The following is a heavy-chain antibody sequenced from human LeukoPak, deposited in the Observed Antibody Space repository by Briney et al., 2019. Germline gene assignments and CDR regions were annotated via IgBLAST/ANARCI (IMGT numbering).Heavy chain of an antibody. Sequence: PGGSLRLSCAGSGFTFSSYGMHWVRQAPGKGLEWVAFMRFDGSNKYYADSVKGRFTISRDNAKKTLYLQMNSLRAEDTAVYYCARDSGQFWSGPKGDDAFDIWGQGTMVTVSS. CDR1: GFTFSSYG. CDR3: ARDSGQFWSGPKGDDAFDI. D-gene: IGHD3-3*02. V-gene: IGHV3-30*02. J-gene: IGHJ3*02. CDR2: MRFDGSNK.